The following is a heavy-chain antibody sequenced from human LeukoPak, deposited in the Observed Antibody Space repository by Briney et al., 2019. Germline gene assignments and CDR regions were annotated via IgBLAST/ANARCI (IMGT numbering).Heavy chain of an antibody. D-gene: IGHD5-24*01. J-gene: IGHJ4*02. CDR2: IYTSGST. CDR1: GGSISSGGYY. V-gene: IGHV4-61*02. CDR3: ATVGDGYNGGY. Sequence: SETLSLTCAVSGGSISSGGYYWSWIRQPAGKGLEWIGRIYTSGSTNYNPSLKSRVTMSVDTSKNQFSLKLSSVTAADTAVYYCATVGDGYNGGYWGQGTLVTVSS.